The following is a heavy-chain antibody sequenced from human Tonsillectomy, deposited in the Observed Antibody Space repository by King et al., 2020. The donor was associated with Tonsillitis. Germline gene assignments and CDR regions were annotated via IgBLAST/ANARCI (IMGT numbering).Heavy chain of an antibody. CDR2: INPSGTGT. CDR1: GYSFTNYY. J-gene: IGHJ2*01. Sequence: VQLVESGAEVKEPGASLKVSCKASGYSFTNYYMHWVRQAPGQRLEWMGLINPSGTGTGYAQNFQGRITMTRDMSTGTDYMELSSLRCGDTAVYYCAREGGSFRHFDLWGRGTLVTVSS. CDR3: AREGGSFRHFDL. V-gene: IGHV1-46*01. D-gene: IGHD2/OR15-2a*01.